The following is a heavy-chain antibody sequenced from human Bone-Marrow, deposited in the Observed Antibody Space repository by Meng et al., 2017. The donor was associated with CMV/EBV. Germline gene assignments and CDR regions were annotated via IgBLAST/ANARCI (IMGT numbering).Heavy chain of an antibody. CDR3: ASPKTRFLEWFGYY. CDR2: IYPGDSDT. D-gene: IGHD3-3*01. Sequence: GGSLRLSCKGSGYSFISYWIGWVRQMPGKGLEWMGIIYPGDSDTRYSPSFQGQVTISADKSISTAYLQWSSLKASDTAMYYCASPKTRFLEWFGYYWGQGTLVTVSS. V-gene: IGHV5-51*01. J-gene: IGHJ4*02. CDR1: GYSFISYW.